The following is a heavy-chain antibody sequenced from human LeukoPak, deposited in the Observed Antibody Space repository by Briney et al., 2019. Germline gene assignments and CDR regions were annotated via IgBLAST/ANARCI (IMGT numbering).Heavy chain of an antibody. CDR3: ARGTTGNFDY. J-gene: IGHJ4*02. V-gene: IGHV4-38-2*01. Sequence: KPSETLSLTCAVSGYSISSGYYWGWIRQPPGKGLEWIGSIYHSGSTYYNPSLKSRVTISVDTSKNRFSLKLSSVTAADTAAYYCARGTTGNFDYWGQGTLVTVSS. CDR2: IYHSGST. D-gene: IGHD1-1*01. CDR1: GYSISSGYY.